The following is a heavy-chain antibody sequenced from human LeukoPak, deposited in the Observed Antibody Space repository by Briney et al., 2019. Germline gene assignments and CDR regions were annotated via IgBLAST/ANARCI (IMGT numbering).Heavy chain of an antibody. V-gene: IGHV4-59*08. Sequence: SETLSLTCTVSGGSIRSYYWSWIRQPPGKGLEWIGYVYYSESANYNPSLKSRITISVDTSKNHFSLNLNSVTAADTAVYYCARVGGYPLSAFEIWGQGTMVTVSS. CDR3: ARVGGYPLSAFEI. CDR1: GGSIRSYY. CDR2: VYYSESA. J-gene: IGHJ3*02. D-gene: IGHD3-22*01.